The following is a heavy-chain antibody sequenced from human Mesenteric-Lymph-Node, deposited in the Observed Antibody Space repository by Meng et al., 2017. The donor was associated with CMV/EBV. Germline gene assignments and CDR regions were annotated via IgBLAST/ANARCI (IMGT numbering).Heavy chain of an antibody. CDR3: ARGSIAARPGENYYYYYGMDV. V-gene: IGHV4-59*01. J-gene: IGHJ6*02. CDR1: GFTFDDYA. CDR2: IYYSGST. Sequence: ESLKISCAASGFTFDDYAMHWVRQAPGKGLEWIGYIYYSGSTNYNPSLKSRVTISVDTSKNQFSLKLSSVTAADTAVYYCARGSIAARPGENYYYYYGMDVWGQGTTVTVSS. D-gene: IGHD6-6*01.